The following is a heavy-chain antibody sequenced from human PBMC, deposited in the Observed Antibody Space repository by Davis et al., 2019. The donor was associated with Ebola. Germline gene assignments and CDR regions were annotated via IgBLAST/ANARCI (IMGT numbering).Heavy chain of an antibody. CDR2: IKQGGSEK. D-gene: IGHD2-8*01. J-gene: IGHJ4*02. CDR3: VRTNRGDY. Sequence: GESLKISCAASGFSLINYWMNWVRQAPGKGLEWVASIKQGGSEKYYVDSVKGRFTISTDNAKNSLYLQMASLRAEDTAVYYCVRTNRGDYLGQGTLVTVSS. CDR1: GFSLINYW. V-gene: IGHV3-7*01.